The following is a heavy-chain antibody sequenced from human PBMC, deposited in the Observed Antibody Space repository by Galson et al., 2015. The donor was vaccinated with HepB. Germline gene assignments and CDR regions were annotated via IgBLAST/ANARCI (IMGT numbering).Heavy chain of an antibody. D-gene: IGHD3-9*01. J-gene: IGHJ5*02. CDR3: ARRRRNYDILTGYYHPPSSHTGFDP. Sequence: QSGAEVKKPGESLRISCKGSGYSFTSYWISWVRQMPGKGLEWMGRIDPSDSYTNYSPSFQGHVTISADKSISTAYLQWSSLKASDTAMYYCARRRRNYDILTGYYHPPSSHTGFDPWGQGTLATVSS. CDR2: IDPSDSYT. CDR1: GYSFTSYW. V-gene: IGHV5-10-1*01.